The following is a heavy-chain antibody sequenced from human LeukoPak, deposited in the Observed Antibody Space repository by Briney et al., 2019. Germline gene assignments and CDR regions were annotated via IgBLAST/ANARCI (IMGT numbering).Heavy chain of an antibody. CDR3: AREQQLSYYYGMDV. CDR2: IWYDGSNK. J-gene: IGHJ6*02. Sequence: IWYDGSNKYYADSVKGRFTISRDNSKNTLYLQMNSLRAEDTAVYYCAREQQLSYYYGMDVWGQGTTVTVSS. V-gene: IGHV3-33*01. D-gene: IGHD6-13*01.